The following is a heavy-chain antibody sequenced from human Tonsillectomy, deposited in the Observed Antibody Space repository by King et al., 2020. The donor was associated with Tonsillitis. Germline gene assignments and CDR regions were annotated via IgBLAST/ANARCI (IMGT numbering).Heavy chain of an antibody. CDR2: IKGDGSKR. D-gene: IGHD2-15*01. Sequence: QLVQSGGDLVQPEGSLRLSCVASGFTFGDYWMAWVRQAPGKGLEWVADIKGDGSKRYYVDSVKGRFTISRDNAKSSLFLQMNSLRAEDTALYYCVRDDGKTPSAFDYWGQGTLVTVSS. V-gene: IGHV3-7*03. CDR3: VRDDGKTPSAFDY. CDR1: GFTFGDYW. J-gene: IGHJ4*02.